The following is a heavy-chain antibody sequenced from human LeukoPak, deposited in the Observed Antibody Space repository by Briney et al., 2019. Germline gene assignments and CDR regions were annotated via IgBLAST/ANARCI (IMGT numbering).Heavy chain of an antibody. Sequence: SETLSLTCTVSGGSISSYYWSWIRQPAGKGLEWIGRIYSTGSTNYNPSLKSRVTMSVDTSKNQFSLRLRSVTAVDTAVYYCARQIASAGTAGFDFWGQGALVTVSS. J-gene: IGHJ4*02. V-gene: IGHV4-4*07. CDR2: IYSTGST. CDR3: ARQIASAGTAGFDF. D-gene: IGHD6-13*01. CDR1: GGSISSYY.